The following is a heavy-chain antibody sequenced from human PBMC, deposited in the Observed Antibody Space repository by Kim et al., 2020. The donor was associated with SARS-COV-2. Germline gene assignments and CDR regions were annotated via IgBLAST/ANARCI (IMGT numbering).Heavy chain of an antibody. CDR2: IDWDDDK. CDR3: ARIRWDCSSTSCQAAFFDY. J-gene: IGHJ4*02. D-gene: IGHD2-2*01. CDR1: GFALRTRGMC. V-gene: IGHV2-70*11. Sequence: SGPTLVHPTQTLTPTCTFSGFALRTRGMCVSWIRQPPGKALEWLARIDWDDDKYYTTSLKTRLTISKGTSKNQVVLTMTNMDPVDTATYFCARIRWDCSSTSCQAAFFDYWGQGILVTVSS.